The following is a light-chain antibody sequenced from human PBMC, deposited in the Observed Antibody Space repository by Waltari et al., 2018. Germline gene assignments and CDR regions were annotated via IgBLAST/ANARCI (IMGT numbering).Light chain of an antibody. Sequence: QSALTQPASVSGSPGQSITIPCTGTNNDIGSYNLVSWYQPHPGKAPKVIIFEVNKRPSGVSNRFSGSKSGNTASLTVSGLHPEDEADYYCCSYAGTPRVVFGGGTKLTVL. CDR1: NNDIGSYNL. V-gene: IGLV2-23*02. CDR3: CSYAGTPRVV. CDR2: EVN. J-gene: IGLJ2*01.